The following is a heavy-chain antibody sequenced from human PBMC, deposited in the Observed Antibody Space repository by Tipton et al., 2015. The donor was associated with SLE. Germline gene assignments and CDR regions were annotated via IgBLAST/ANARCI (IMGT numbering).Heavy chain of an antibody. Sequence: SLRLSCTASGFTFGDYAMSWFRQAPGKGLEWVGFIRSKAYGGTTEYAASVKGRFTISRDDSKSIAYLQMNSLKTEDTAVYYCTTGRHFDWLPKPFDYWGQGTLVTVSS. CDR2: IRSKAYGGTT. V-gene: IGHV3-49*03. CDR1: GFTFGDYA. D-gene: IGHD3-9*01. J-gene: IGHJ4*02. CDR3: TTGRHFDWLPKPFDY.